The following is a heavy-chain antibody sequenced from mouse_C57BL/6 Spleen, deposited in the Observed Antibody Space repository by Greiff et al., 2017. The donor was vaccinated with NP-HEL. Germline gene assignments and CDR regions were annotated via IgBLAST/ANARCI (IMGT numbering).Heavy chain of an antibody. J-gene: IGHJ1*03. CDR1: GYSITSGYY. D-gene: IGHD2-2*01. Sequence: EVKLMESGPGLVKPSQSLSLTCSVTGYSITSGYYWNWIRQFPGNKLEWMGYISYDGSNNYNPSLKNRISITRDTSKNQFFLKLNSVTTEDTATYYCARAGYDWYFDVWGTGTTVTVSS. CDR3: ARAGYDWYFDV. V-gene: IGHV3-6*01. CDR2: ISYDGSN.